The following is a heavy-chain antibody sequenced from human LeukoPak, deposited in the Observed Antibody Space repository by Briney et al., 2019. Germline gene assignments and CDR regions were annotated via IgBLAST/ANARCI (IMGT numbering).Heavy chain of an antibody. CDR1: GFTFSSYW. Sequence: SGGSLRLSCAASGFTFSSYWMSWVRQAPGKGLEWVANIKQDGSEKYYVDSVKGRFTISRDNAKNSLYLQMNSLRAEDTAVYYCARDSTATVTHLDYWGQGTLVTVSS. V-gene: IGHV3-7*01. J-gene: IGHJ4*02. CDR2: IKQDGSEK. CDR3: ARDSTATVTHLDY. D-gene: IGHD4-17*01.